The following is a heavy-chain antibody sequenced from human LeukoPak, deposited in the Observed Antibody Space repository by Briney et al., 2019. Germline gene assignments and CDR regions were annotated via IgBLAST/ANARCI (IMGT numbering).Heavy chain of an antibody. CDR3: DCSAMYCSGTICSGVGAFDI. CDR2: IYYSGST. Sequence: SETLSLTCTVSGGSVNSGSYYWIWIRQPPGKGLEWFGYIYYSGSTNYNPSLKSRVTISVDTSKNQFSLNLSSVNTAVYSFDCSAMYCSGTICSGVGAFDIWGQGTMVTVSS. V-gene: IGHV4-61*04. J-gene: IGHJ3*02. CDR1: GGSVNSGSYY. D-gene: IGHD2-2*01.